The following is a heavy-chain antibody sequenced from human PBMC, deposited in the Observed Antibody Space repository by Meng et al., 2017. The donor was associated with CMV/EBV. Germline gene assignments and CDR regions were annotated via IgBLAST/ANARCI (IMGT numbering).Heavy chain of an antibody. CDR3: AREGGVVVPAAIEHYYYYYGMDV. J-gene: IGHJ6*02. CDR1: GYTFTSYD. Sequence: SVKVSCKASGYTFTSYDISWVRQAPGQGLEWMGGIIPILGIANYAQKFQGRVTITADKSTSTAYMELSSLRSEDTAVYYCAREGGVVVPAAIEHYYYYYGMDVWGQGTTVTVSS. V-gene: IGHV1-69*10. D-gene: IGHD2-2*02. CDR2: IIPILGIA.